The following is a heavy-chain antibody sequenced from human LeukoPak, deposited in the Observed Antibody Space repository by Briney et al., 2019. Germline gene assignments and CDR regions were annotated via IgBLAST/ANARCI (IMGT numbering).Heavy chain of an antibody. CDR3: ARSSGYQVPPGY. Sequence: PGGSLRLSCAASGFTFSSYSMNWVRQAPGKGLEWVSYISSSGSSIFYADSVKGRFTISRDNGKNSLYLQMNSLRDDDTAVYYCARSSGYQVPPGYWGQGTLVTVPS. J-gene: IGHJ4*02. CDR2: ISSSGSSI. V-gene: IGHV3-48*02. CDR1: GFTFSSYS. D-gene: IGHD2-2*01.